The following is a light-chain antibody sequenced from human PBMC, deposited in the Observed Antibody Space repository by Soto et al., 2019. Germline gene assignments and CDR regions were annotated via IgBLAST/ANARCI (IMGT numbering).Light chain of an antibody. CDR1: QSVDTY. CDR2: DAS. Sequence: EIVLTQSPATLSLSPGERATLSCRASQSVDTYLAWYQHRPGQAPRLLIYDASNRATGISARFSGSGLGTEFTLTISSLEPEDFAVYYCQNHNRWPLAVGGGTKVDIK. CDR3: QNHNRWPLA. J-gene: IGKJ4*01. V-gene: IGKV3-11*01.